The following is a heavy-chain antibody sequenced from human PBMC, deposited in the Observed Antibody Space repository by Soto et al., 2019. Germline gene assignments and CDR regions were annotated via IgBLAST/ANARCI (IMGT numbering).Heavy chain of an antibody. V-gene: IGHV1-46*04. CDR2: INPSGRST. J-gene: IGHJ6*02. Sequence: ASVKVSCKASGYTFTSYYMHWVRQAPGQGLEWMGIINPSGRSTSYAESVKGRFTISRDNAKNTLYLQMNSLGVEDTAVYYCARDRGYDANDYYYNAMDVWGQGTTVTVSS. D-gene: IGHD2-15*01. CDR1: GYTFTSYY. CDR3: ARDRGYDANDYYYNAMDV.